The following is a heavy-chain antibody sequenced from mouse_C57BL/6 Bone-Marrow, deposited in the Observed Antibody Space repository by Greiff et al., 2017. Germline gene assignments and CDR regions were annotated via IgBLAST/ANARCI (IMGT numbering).Heavy chain of an antibody. CDR1: GYTFTDYY. CDR3: ARGAHYYGSSPRFAY. Sequence: EVQLQQSGPVLVKPGASVKMSCKASGYTFTDYYMNWVKQSRGQSLEWIGVINPYNGGTSYNQKFKGKATLTVDKSASTAYMQLNSLTSEDSAVYYCARGAHYYGSSPRFAYWGQGTLVTGSA. D-gene: IGHD1-1*01. V-gene: IGHV1-19*01. CDR2: INPYNGGT. J-gene: IGHJ3*01.